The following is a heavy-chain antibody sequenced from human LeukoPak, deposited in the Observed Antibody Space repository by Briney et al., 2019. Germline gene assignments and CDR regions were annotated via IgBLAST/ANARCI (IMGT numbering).Heavy chain of an antibody. CDR2: IYTSGST. CDR3: ARDLDSSGWYFGPGGDAFDI. CDR1: GGSISSYY. Sequence: DPSETLSLTCTVSGGSISSYYWSWIRQPAGKGLEWIGRIYTSGSTNYNPSLKSRVTMSVDTSKNQFSLKLSPVTAADTAVYYCARDLDSSGWYFGPGGDAFDIWGQGTMVTVSS. D-gene: IGHD6-19*01. V-gene: IGHV4-4*07. J-gene: IGHJ3*02.